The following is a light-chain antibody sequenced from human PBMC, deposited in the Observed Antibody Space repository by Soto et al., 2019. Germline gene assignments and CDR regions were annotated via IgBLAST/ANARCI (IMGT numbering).Light chain of an antibody. V-gene: IGKV1-5*01. CDR2: DAS. CDR3: EQCNSYSWT. CDR1: QSINTW. J-gene: IGKJ1*01. Sequence: DIQMTQSPSTLTASVGDRVTITCRASQSINTWLAWYQQKPGKAPKLLIYDASTLETGVPSRFSGSGSGTEITPTLSSLQPDDSATYFCEQCNSYSWTFVRGPKVEI.